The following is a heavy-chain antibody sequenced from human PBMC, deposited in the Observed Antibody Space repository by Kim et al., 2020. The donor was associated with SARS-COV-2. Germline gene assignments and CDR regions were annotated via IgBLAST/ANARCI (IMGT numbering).Heavy chain of an antibody. CDR1: GGSISSSSYY. D-gene: IGHD6-13*01. Sequence: SETLSLTCTVSGGSISSSSYYWGWIRQPPEKGLEWIGTIYSSGSTYYNPSLKSRVFISVDTSKNQFSLKLSSVTAADTAVYYCAKHRSSRWNTDYYYGIDVWGQGTTVTVSS. CDR3: AKHRSSRWNTDYYYGIDV. J-gene: IGHJ6*02. V-gene: IGHV4-39*01. CDR2: IYSSGST.